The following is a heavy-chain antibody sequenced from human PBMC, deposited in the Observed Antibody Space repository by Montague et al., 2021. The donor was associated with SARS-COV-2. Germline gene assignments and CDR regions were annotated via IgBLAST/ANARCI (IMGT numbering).Heavy chain of an antibody. CDR3: ARKEMKYSSIWSTGGNWFDP. V-gene: IGHV4-39*01. J-gene: IGHJ5*02. CDR1: SGSISNSSYY. CDR2: IYYSGST. Sequence: SETLSLTCTVSSGSISNSSYYWGWIRQPPGKGLEWIGGIYYSGSTYYNPSLKSRVTISVDTSKNQFSLKLSSVTAADTAVYYCARKEMKYSSIWSTGGNWFDPWGQGTLVTVSS. D-gene: IGHD6-13*01.